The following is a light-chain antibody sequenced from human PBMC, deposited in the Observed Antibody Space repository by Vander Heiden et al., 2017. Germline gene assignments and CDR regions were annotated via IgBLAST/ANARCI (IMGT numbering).Light chain of an antibody. Sequence: DIVMPPTPSSLPVSLGERATITCKSSRSLLSNYNNKHYLASYPHNPAQPPKVLIDWASSRETGVPDRISGSGAGTDSTPTSSSLQDEDVALYFCQQYFTSLISFGGGTKVEIK. CDR3: QQYFTSLIS. V-gene: IGKV4-1*01. CDR2: WAS. CDR1: RSLLSNYNNKHY. J-gene: IGKJ4*01.